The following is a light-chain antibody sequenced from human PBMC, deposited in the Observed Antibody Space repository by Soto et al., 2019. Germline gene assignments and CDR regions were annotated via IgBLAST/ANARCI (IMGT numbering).Light chain of an antibody. J-gene: IGLJ2*01. CDR1: SSDVGGYNF. CDR2: EVS. Sequence: QSALTQPPSASGSPGQSVTLSCTGTSSDVGGYNFVSWYQQHPGIAPKLMIYEVSKRPSGVPDRFSGSKSGNTASLTVSGLQAEDEADYYCSSYAGAKNLVFGGGTQLTVL. CDR3: SSYAGAKNLV. V-gene: IGLV2-8*01.